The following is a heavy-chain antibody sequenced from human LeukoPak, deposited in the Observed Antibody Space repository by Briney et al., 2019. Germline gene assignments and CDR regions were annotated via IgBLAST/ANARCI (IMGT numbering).Heavy chain of an antibody. V-gene: IGHV4-4*07. D-gene: IGHD3-3*01. CDR3: ARGAYYDFWGGYYQSNWFDP. CDR1: GGSISSYY. J-gene: IGHJ5*02. CDR2: IYTSGST. Sequence: SETLSLTCTVSGGSISSYYWSWIRQPAGKGLEWIGRIYTSGSTNYNPSLKSRVTMSVDTSKNQFSLKLSSVTAADTAVYYCARGAYYDFWGGYYQSNWFDPWGQGTLVTVSS.